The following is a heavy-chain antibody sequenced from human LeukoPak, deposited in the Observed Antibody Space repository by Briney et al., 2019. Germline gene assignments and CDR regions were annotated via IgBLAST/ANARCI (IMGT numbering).Heavy chain of an antibody. J-gene: IGHJ6*02. CDR3: ARDLSYCSGGSCYSTVTMDV. CDR2: INHSGST. Sequence: SETLSLTCAVYGGSFSGYYWSWIRQPPGKGLEWIGEINHSGSTNYNPSLKSRVTISVDTSKNQFSLKLSSVTAADTAVYYCARDLSYCSGGSCYSTVTMDVWGQGTTVTVSS. V-gene: IGHV4-34*01. D-gene: IGHD2-15*01. CDR1: GGSFSGYY.